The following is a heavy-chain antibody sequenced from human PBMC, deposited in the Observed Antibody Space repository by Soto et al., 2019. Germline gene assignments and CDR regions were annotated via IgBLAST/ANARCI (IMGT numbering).Heavy chain of an antibody. CDR3: AASRWTTVRTCYYYYYMDV. Sequence: ASVKVSCKASGFTFTSSAMQWVRQARGQRLEWIGWIVVGSGNTNYAQKFQERVTITRDMSTSTAYMELSSLRSEDTAVYYCAASRWTTVRTCYYYYYMDVSGTGPTVTVSS. CDR1: GFTFTSSA. V-gene: IGHV1-58*02. D-gene: IGHD4-4*01. J-gene: IGHJ6*03. CDR2: IVVGSGNT.